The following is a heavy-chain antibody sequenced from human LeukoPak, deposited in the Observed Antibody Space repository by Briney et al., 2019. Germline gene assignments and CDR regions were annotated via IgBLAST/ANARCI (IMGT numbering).Heavy chain of an antibody. D-gene: IGHD3-10*01. J-gene: IGHJ4*02. CDR2: INHSGST. V-gene: IGHV4-34*01. CDR1: GGSFSGYY. CDR3: ARGRILYGSGSYYNGLPSRTRFRLDY. Sequence: PSETLSLTCAVYGGSFSGYYWSWIRQPPGKGLEWIGEINHSGSTNYNPFLKSRATISVDPPNNQFSLKLSSVTAADTAVYYCARGRILYGSGSYYNGLPSRTRFRLDYWGQGTLVTVSS.